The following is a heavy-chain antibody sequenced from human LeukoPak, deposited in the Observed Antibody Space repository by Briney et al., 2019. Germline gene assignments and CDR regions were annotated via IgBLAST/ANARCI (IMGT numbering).Heavy chain of an antibody. J-gene: IGHJ6*03. CDR3: ARNPHQYYYYYYMDV. CDR1: GYTFSNYY. CDR2: INPTAGNT. Sequence: ASVKVSCKASGYTFSNYYLHWVRQAPGQGLEWMGLINPTAGNTYYAQRFQGRVTMTRNTSTSTAYMELSSLRSEDTAVYYCARNPHQYYYYYYMDVWGKGTTVTISS. V-gene: IGHV1-46*01.